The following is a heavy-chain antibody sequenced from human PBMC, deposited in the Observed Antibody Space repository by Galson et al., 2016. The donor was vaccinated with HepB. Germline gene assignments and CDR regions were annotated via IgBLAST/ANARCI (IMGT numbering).Heavy chain of an antibody. CDR2: INAGTGDP. CDR1: GYTLTNHG. CDR3: ARDGEFNWNSRAYSMDV. D-gene: IGHD1-7*01. Sequence: SVKVSCKASGYTLTNHGLHWVRRAPGQGLEGLEWMGWINAGTGDPQSSQKLRGRITITRDASANTAYMELSSLRSEDTAVYYCARDGEFNWNSRAYSMDVWGQGTTVAVS. V-gene: IGHV1-3*01. J-gene: IGHJ6*02.